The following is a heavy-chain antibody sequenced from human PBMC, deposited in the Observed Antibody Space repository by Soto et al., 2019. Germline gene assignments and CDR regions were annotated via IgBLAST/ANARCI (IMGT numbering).Heavy chain of an antibody. V-gene: IGHV3-30-3*01. J-gene: IGHJ3*02. CDR2: ISYDGSNK. Sequence: QVQLVESGGGVVQPGRSLRLSCAASGFTFSSYAMHWVRQAPGKGLEWVAVISYDGSNKYYADSVKGRFTTSRHNSKNTLYLQMNSLRAEDTAVYYCARVPILLWFGGPDDAFDIWGQGTMVTVSS. CDR3: ARVPILLWFGGPDDAFDI. CDR1: GFTFSSYA. D-gene: IGHD3-10*01.